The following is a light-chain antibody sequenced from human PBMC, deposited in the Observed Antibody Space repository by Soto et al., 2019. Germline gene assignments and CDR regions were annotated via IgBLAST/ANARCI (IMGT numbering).Light chain of an antibody. CDR1: QGISSY. CDR3: LSGHSRP. Sequence: AIRMTQSPSSFSASTGDRVTITCRASQGISSYLAWYQQKPGKAPKLLIYAASTLQSGVPSRFSGSGSGTDFTLTISSLQPEDFATYFCLSGHSRPFGGGTKVDIK. CDR2: AAS. J-gene: IGKJ4*01. V-gene: IGKV1-8*01.